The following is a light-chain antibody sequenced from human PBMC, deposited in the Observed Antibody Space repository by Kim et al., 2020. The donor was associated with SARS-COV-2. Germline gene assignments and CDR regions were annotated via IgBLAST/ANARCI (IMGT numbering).Light chain of an antibody. V-gene: IGKV3-20*01. J-gene: IGKJ1*01. Sequence: EIVLTQSPGTLSLSPGERATLSCRASQTLNGTYVVWYQQRPGQAPRRLIYGASNRATGIPDRFSGSESGTDFTLTISRLEPEDFAVYYCQQYGRSPRTFGQGTKVDIK. CDR3: QQYGRSPRT. CDR2: GAS. CDR1: QTLNGTY.